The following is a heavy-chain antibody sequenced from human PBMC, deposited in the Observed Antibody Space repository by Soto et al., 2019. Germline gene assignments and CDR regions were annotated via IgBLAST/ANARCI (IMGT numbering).Heavy chain of an antibody. CDR2: ISAYNGNT. CDR1: GYTFTSYG. Sequence: GASVKVSCKASGYTFTSYGISWVRQAPGQGLEWMGWISAYNGNTNYAQKLQGRVTMTTDTSTSTAYMELRSLRSDDTAVYYCARDTHESPTYCGGDCYFDYWGQGTLVTVSS. V-gene: IGHV1-18*04. CDR3: ARDTHESPTYCGGDCYFDY. D-gene: IGHD2-21*02. J-gene: IGHJ4*02.